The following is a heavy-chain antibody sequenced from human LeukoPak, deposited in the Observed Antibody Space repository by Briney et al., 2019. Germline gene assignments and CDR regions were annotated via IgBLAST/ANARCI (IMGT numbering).Heavy chain of an antibody. Sequence: ASVKVSCRASGYTFTSHDINWVRLATGQGLEWMGWMNPDSGNTGFAQKFQGRVTMGRDTSINTAYMELHSLTSEDTAVYYCARGYSPTIRTTGNDYWGQGTLVTVSS. CDR2: MNPDSGNT. CDR3: ARGYSPTIRTTGNDY. J-gene: IGHJ4*02. CDR1: GYTFTSHD. V-gene: IGHV1-8*01. D-gene: IGHD1-1*01.